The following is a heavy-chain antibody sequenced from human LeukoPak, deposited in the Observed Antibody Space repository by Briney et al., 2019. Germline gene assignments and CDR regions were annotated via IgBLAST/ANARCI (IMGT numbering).Heavy chain of an antibody. D-gene: IGHD4-17*01. Sequence: GGSLRLSCAASGFTFSSYEMNWVRQAPGKGLEWVPYISSSGSTIYYADSVKGRFTISRDNAKNSLYLQMNSLRAEDTAVYYCARAYGDAFDYWGQRTLVTVSS. J-gene: IGHJ4*02. CDR3: ARAYGDAFDY. CDR2: ISSSGSTI. V-gene: IGHV3-48*03. CDR1: GFTFSSYE.